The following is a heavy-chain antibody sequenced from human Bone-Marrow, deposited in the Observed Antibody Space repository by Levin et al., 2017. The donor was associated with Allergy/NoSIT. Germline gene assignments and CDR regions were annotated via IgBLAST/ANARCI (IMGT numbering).Heavy chain of an antibody. J-gene: IGHJ2*01. CDR1: GGSISSYY. CDR3: ARVGSSWSRSYWYVDL. Sequence: PSETLSLTCTVSGGSISSYYWSWIRQPPGKGLEWIGYIYYSGSTNYNPSLKSRVTISVDTSKNQFSLKLSSVTAADTAVYYCARVGSSWSRSYWYVDLWGRGTLVTVSS. CDR2: IYYSGST. D-gene: IGHD6-13*01. V-gene: IGHV4-59*01.